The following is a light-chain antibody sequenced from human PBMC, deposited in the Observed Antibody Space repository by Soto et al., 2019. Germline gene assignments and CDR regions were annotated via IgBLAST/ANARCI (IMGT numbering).Light chain of an antibody. CDR2: GAS. CDR3: QQYGNSPLT. J-gene: IGKJ4*01. V-gene: IGKV3-20*01. CDR1: QSVSSSY. Sequence: EIVLTQSPGTLSLSPGERATLSCRASQSVSSSYLAWYQQKPGQAPRLLIYGASSRATGIPDRFIGSGSGTDFTLTISRLEPEDFAVYYCQQYGNSPLTFGGGTKVEIK.